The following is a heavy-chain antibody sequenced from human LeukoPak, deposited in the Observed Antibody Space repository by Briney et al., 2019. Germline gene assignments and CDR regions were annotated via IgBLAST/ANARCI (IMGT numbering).Heavy chain of an antibody. CDR2: INHSGST. V-gene: IGHV4-34*01. CDR3: ARGDSGSFSQFDC. J-gene: IGHJ4*02. Sequence: PSETLSLTCAVYGGSFSGYYWSWIRQPPGKGLEWIGEINHSGSTNYNPSLKSRVTISVDTSKNQFSLKLSSVTAADTAVYYCARGDSGSFSQFDCWGQGTLVTVSS. CDR1: GGSFSGYY. D-gene: IGHD1-26*01.